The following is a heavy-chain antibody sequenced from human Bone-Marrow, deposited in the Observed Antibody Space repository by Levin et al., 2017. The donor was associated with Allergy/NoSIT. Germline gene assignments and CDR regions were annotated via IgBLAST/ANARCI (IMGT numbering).Heavy chain of an antibody. CDR1: GFTFSSYW. D-gene: IGHD2-2*01. CDR3: ASSVEYQLRKSFDY. V-gene: IGHV3-74*01. CDR2: INSDGSST. Sequence: PGGSLRLSCAASGFTFSSYWMHWVRQAPGKGLVWVSRINSDGSSTSYADSVKGRFTISRDNAKNTLYLQMNSLRAEDTAVYYCASSVEYQLRKSFDYWGQGTLVTVSS. J-gene: IGHJ4*02.